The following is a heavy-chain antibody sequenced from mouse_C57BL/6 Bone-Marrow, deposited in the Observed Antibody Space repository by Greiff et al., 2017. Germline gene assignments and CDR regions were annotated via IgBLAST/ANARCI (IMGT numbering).Heavy chain of an antibody. J-gene: IGHJ1*03. CDR3: ARAPDYYGSRGYFDV. CDR2: INPSSGYT. D-gene: IGHD1-1*01. CDR1: GYTFTSYW. V-gene: IGHV1-7*01. Sequence: VQLQQSGAELAKPGASVKLSCKASGYTFTSYWMHWVNQRTGQGLEWIGYINPSSGYTKYNQKFKDKATLTADKASSTAYMQLSSLTYEDSAVYYCARAPDYYGSRGYFDVWGTGTTVTVSS.